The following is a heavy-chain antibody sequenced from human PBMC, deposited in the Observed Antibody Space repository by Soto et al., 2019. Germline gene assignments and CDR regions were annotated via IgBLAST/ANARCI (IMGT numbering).Heavy chain of an antibody. CDR2: ISNRGDT. CDR3: AREPRYCRGGSCSITGDAYDI. Sequence: GGSLRLSCTASGFIVSDTYVNWVRQAPGTGLEWVSVISNRGDTHYADSVRGRFSLSRDISDNTLHLQMNNLRVEDTAVYYCAREPRYCRGGSCSITGDAYDIWGQGTMVTVSS. J-gene: IGHJ3*02. CDR1: GFIVSDTY. V-gene: IGHV3-66*01. D-gene: IGHD2-15*01.